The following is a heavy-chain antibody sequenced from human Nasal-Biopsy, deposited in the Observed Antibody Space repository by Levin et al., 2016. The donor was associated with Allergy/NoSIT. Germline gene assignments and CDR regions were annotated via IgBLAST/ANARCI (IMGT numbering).Heavy chain of an antibody. D-gene: IGHD6-19*01. Sequence: GSLRLSCAASGSTFSSYEMNWVRQAPGKGLEWLSYINSVSTIHYADSVKGRFTISRDNAKNSLYLQMNSLRAEDTAIYYCARGSHTSGWNWFDPWGQGTLVTVSS. CDR3: ARGSHTSGWNWFDP. J-gene: IGHJ5*02. CDR2: INSVSTI. V-gene: IGHV3-48*03. CDR1: GSTFSSYE.